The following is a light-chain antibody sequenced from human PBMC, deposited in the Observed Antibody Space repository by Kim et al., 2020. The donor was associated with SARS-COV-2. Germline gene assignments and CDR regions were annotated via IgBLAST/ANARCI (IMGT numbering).Light chain of an antibody. CDR2: ANN. CDR3: AAWDDSLLGPV. J-gene: IGLJ3*02. CDR1: TSSIGSNT. Sequence: GQTFTISCSGDTSSIGSNTVSWYQQFPERAPKLLIYANNRRPSGVPDRFSGSKSGTSASLAISGLRAEDEADYHCAAWDDSLLGPVFGGGTQLTVL. V-gene: IGLV1-44*01.